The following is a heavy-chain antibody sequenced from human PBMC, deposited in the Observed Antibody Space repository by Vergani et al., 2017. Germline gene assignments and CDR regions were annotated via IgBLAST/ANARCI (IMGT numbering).Heavy chain of an antibody. CDR2: FYHRGSN. CDR3: AIVTGPAPYHFDY. D-gene: IGHD2-2*01. V-gene: IGHV4-4*02. CDR1: GGSISSSNW. J-gene: IGHJ4*02. Sequence: QVQLQESGPGLVKPSGTLSLTCAVSGGSISSSNWWSWVRKPPGKGLEWIGEFYHRGSNNYNPSLKSRVTISVDKSKNQFSLRLTSVTAADTAFYYCAIVTGPAPYHFDYWGQGTLVTVSS.